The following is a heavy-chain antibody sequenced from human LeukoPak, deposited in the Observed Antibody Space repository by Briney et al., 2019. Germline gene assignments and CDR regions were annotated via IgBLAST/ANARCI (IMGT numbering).Heavy chain of an antibody. CDR3: ARVAAAAGFAEYFQH. J-gene: IGHJ1*01. D-gene: IGHD6-13*01. CDR1: GYTFTDYY. Sequence: ASVKVSCKASGYTFTDYYMHWVRQAPGQGLEWMGWINPKSAGTNYAQKFQGRLTMTRDMSISTAYMELSRLRSDDTAVYYCARVAAAAGFAEYFQHWGQGTLVTVSS. V-gene: IGHV1-2*02. CDR2: INPKSAGT.